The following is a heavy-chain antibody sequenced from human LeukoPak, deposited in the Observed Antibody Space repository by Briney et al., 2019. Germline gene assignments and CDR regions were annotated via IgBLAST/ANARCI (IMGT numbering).Heavy chain of an antibody. V-gene: IGHV4-38-2*01. CDR3: ASVRDSGSDDLDAFDI. CDR1: GYSISSGYY. CDR2: IYHSGST. D-gene: IGHD1-26*01. Sequence: PSETLSLTCAVPGYSISSGYYWGWIRQPPGKGLEWIGSIYHSGSTYYNPSLKSRVTISVDTSKNQFSLKLSSVTAADTAVYYCASVRDSGSDDLDAFDIWGQGTMVTVSS. J-gene: IGHJ3*02.